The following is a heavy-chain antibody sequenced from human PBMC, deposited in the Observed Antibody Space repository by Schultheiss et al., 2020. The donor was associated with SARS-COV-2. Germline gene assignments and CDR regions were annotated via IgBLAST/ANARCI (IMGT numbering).Heavy chain of an antibody. V-gene: IGHV3-30*02. CDR1: GFTFSSYG. D-gene: IGHD6-6*01. CDR3: AKTDEYSSSPPYGMDV. Sequence: GGSLRLSCAASGFTFSSYGMHWVRQAPGKGLEWVAVIWYDGSNKYYADSVKGRFTISRDNSKNTLYLQMNSLRAEDTAVYYCAKTDEYSSSPPYGMDVWGQGTTVTVSS. J-gene: IGHJ6*02. CDR2: IWYDGSNK.